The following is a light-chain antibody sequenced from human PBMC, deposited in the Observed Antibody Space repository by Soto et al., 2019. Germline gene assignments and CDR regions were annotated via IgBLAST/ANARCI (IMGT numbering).Light chain of an antibody. V-gene: IGKV3-11*01. J-gene: IGKJ5*01. CDR2: DAS. CDR1: QSVSSY. CDR3: QQRSNWPPT. Sequence: EIVLTQSPATLSWSPGERATLSCRASQSVSSYLAWYQQKPGQAPRLLIYDASNRATGIPARFSGSGSGTDFTLTISSLEPEDFAVYYCQQRSNWPPTFCQGTRLEIK.